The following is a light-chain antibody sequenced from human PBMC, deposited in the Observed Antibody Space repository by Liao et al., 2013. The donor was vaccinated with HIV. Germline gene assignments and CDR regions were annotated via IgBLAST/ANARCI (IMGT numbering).Light chain of an antibody. J-gene: IGLJ2*01. Sequence: SYALTQPPSVSVAPGQTASVTCSGDKLGDKFVSWYKQKAGQSPVLVIYQDTHRPSGIPERISGSNSASTATLTISGTQAMDEADYYCQAWDRNTVVFGGGTKLTVL. CDR1: KLGDKF. V-gene: IGLV3-1*01. CDR2: QDT. CDR3: QAWDRNTVV.